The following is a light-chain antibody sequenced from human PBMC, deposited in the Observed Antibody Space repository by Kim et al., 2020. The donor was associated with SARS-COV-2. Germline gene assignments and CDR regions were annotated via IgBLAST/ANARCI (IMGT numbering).Light chain of an antibody. CDR1: QSVLSDSNNKNY. V-gene: IGKV4-1*01. CDR3: QQYYTSPFT. J-gene: IGKJ2*01. Sequence: RATIKCKSSQSVLSDSNNKNYLAWYQQKVGQPPKLLIYWASTRETGVPDRFSGSGSGTDFTLTISSLQAEDVAVYYCQQYYTSPFTFGPGTKLEIK. CDR2: WAS.